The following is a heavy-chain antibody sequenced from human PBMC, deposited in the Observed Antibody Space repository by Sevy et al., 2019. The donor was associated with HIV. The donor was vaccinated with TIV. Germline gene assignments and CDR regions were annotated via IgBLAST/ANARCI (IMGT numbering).Heavy chain of an antibody. CDR3: ARDRVIAVAGTYGMDV. D-gene: IGHD6-19*01. CDR2: ISSSSSTI. V-gene: IGHV3-48*02. Sequence: GGYLRLSCAASGFTFSSYSMNWVRQAPGKGLEWVSYISSSSSTIYYADSVRGRFTSSRDNAKNSLYLQMNSLRYEDTAVYYCARDRVIAVAGTYGMDVWGQGTTVTVSS. J-gene: IGHJ6*02. CDR1: GFTFSSYS.